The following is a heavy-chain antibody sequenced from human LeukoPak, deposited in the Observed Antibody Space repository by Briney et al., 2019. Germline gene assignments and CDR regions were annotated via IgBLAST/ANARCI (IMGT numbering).Heavy chain of an antibody. V-gene: IGHV1-2*02. J-gene: IGHJ3*02. D-gene: IGHD7-27*01. CDR1: GDTFTDYY. CDR3: ARWPVTGDDAFDI. Sequence: GASVKFSCKASGDTFTDYYMHWVRQAPGQGLEWMGWINPNSGGTNYAQKFQGRVTMTRDTSISTAYMELSRLRSDDTAVYYCARWPVTGDDAFDIWGQGTMVTVSS. CDR2: INPNSGGT.